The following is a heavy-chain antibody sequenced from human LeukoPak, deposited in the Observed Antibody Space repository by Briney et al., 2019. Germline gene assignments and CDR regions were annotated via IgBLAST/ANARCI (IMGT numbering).Heavy chain of an antibody. CDR2: ISGDGGST. J-gene: IGHJ4*02. V-gene: IGHV3-43*02. CDR3: AKDILTAMVNDDY. D-gene: IGHD5-18*01. CDR1: GFTFDDYA. Sequence: GGSLRLSCAASGFTFDDYAMHWVRQAPGKGLEWVSLISGDGGSTYYADSVKGRFTISRDNSKNSLYLQMNSLRTEDTALNYCAKDILTAMVNDDYWGQGTLVTVSS.